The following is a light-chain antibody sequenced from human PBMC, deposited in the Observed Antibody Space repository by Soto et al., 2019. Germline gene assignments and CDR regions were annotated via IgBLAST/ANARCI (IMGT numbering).Light chain of an antibody. V-gene: IGKV1-5*01. J-gene: IGKJ1*01. CDR3: QHYNSYSEA. CDR1: QLISSW. CDR2: AAS. Sequence: DVQMTQSPSSVSASVGARVTITCRASQLISSWLAWYQQKPGTPPKLLIYAASNLESGVPSRFSGSESGTEFTLTISSLQPDDFATYYCQHYNSYSEAFGQGTKVDIK.